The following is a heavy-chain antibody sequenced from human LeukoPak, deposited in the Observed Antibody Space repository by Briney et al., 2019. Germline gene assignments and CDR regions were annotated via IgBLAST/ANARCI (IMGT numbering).Heavy chain of an antibody. CDR2: IYYSGST. J-gene: IGHJ4*02. D-gene: IGHD6-13*01. CDR1: GFTFSDYY. Sequence: GSLRLSCAASGFTFSDYYMGWIRQPPGKGLEWIGSIYYSGSTYYNPSLKSRVTISVDTSKNQFSLKLSSVTAADTAVYYCARHVSSGSSCDYWGQGTLVTVSS. V-gene: IGHV4-39*01. CDR3: ARHVSSGSSCDY.